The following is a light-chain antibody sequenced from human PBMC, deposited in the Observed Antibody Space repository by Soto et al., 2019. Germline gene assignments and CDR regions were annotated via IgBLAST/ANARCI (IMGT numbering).Light chain of an antibody. J-gene: IGKJ5*01. V-gene: IGKV3-15*01. CDR1: QSAGNL. CDR3: QQHNQWPIT. Sequence: EIVFTQSPATLYLSPGETASLSCRASQSAGNLLAWYQQKPGQAPRLLIYYISTRATGIPARFSGSGSGTEFTLTINSLQSEDSAVYYCQQHNQWPITFGQGTRLEI. CDR2: YIS.